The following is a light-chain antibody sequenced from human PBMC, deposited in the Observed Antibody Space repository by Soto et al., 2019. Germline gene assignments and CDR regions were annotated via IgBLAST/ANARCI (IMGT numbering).Light chain of an antibody. CDR1: QSLVYSDGNSY. CDR3: MEGSHWPRT. Sequence: EAVMTPSPLYLPVTLGQPASISCRSSQSLVYSDGNSYLTWFQQRPGQSPRRRIYKVSNLDSGVPDRFGGSESGTDFTLEISRVEAEDVGIYDGMEGSHWPRTVGQGTKV. J-gene: IGKJ1*01. V-gene: IGKV2-30*01. CDR2: KVS.